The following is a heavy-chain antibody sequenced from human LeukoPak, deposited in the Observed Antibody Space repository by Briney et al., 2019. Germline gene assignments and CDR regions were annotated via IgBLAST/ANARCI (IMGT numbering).Heavy chain of an antibody. V-gene: IGHV4-39*01. D-gene: IGHD2-21*02. CDR3: AEGVCGGDCSDSDAFDI. CDR2: IYYSGST. CDR1: GGSITSSSYY. Sequence: PSETLSLTCTVSGGSITSSSYYWGWIRQPPGKGLEWIGSIYYSGSTYYNPSLKSRVTISVDTSKNQFSLKLSSVTAADTAVYYCAEGVCGGDCSDSDAFDIWGQGTMVTVSS. J-gene: IGHJ3*02.